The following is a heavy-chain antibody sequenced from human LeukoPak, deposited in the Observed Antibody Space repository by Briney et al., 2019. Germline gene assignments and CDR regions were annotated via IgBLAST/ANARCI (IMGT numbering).Heavy chain of an antibody. J-gene: IGHJ3*02. D-gene: IGHD1-26*01. CDR2: IRYDGTNR. CDR1: GFTFSSYV. V-gene: IGHV3-30*02. CDR3: ANSTIVGATVDAFDI. Sequence: GGSLRLSCAASGFTFSSYVMHWVRQAPGKGLEWVAFIRYDGTNRHYADSVKGRFTISRDNSKNTLYLQMNSLRAEDTAVYYCANSTIVGATVDAFDIWGQGTMVTVSS.